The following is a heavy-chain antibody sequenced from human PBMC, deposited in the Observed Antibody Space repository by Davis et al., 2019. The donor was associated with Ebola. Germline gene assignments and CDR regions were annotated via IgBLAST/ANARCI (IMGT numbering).Heavy chain of an antibody. V-gene: IGHV3-7*03. D-gene: IGHD6-19*01. CDR3: ARDSSGWRPLDY. CDR2: INQDGSEK. Sequence: GESLKISCAASGFIFSTYWMTWVRQAPGKGLEWVANINQDGSEKYYGDSVKGRFTISRDNAKNSLYLQMNSLRAEDTAVYFCARDSSGWRPLDYWGQGTLVTVSS. J-gene: IGHJ4*02. CDR1: GFIFSTYW.